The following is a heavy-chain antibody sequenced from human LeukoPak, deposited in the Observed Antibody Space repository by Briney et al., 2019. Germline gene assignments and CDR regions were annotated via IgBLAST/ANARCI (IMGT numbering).Heavy chain of an antibody. Sequence: GGSLRLSCAASGFTFSSYWMSWVRQAPGKGLEWVANIKQDGSEKYYVDSVKDRFTISRDNAKNSLYLQMNSLRAEDTAVYYCARDQVLGYCSSTSCSDYFDYWGQGTLVTVSS. D-gene: IGHD2-2*01. CDR3: ARDQVLGYCSSTSCSDYFDY. CDR1: GFTFSSYW. V-gene: IGHV3-7*01. J-gene: IGHJ4*02. CDR2: IKQDGSEK.